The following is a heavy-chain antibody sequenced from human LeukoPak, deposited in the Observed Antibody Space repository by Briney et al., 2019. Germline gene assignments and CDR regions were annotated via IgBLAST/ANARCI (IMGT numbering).Heavy chain of an antibody. J-gene: IGHJ4*02. Sequence: GRSLRLSCAASGFTFNIYSMYWVRQAPGKGLEWVASMSSDASSEYYADSVKGRFTTSRDNSKNMLYLQINSLRAEDTAVYHCARKKMAAAGKGAFDYWGQGTLVTVSS. V-gene: IGHV3-30*04. CDR2: MSSDASSE. CDR3: ARKKMAAAGKGAFDY. D-gene: IGHD6-13*01. CDR1: GFTFNIYS.